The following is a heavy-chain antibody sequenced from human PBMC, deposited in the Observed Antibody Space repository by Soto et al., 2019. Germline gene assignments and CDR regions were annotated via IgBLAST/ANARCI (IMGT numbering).Heavy chain of an antibody. J-gene: IGHJ4*02. Sequence: PGGSLRLSCAASGFTFSDYGMHWVRQAPGKGLESVAVISYDGRNKYYADSVKGRFTISRDNSKNTLYLQMKSLRDEDTAVYYCASQRWLQPFDYWGQGTLVTVSS. CDR2: ISYDGRNK. CDR1: GFTFSDYG. D-gene: IGHD5-12*01. V-gene: IGHV3-30*03. CDR3: ASQRWLQPFDY.